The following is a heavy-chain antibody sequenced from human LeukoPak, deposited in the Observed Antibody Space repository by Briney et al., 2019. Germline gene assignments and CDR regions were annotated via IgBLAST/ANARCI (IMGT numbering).Heavy chain of an antibody. CDR2: IYNGDST. Sequence: GGSLRLSCAASGFSVSANYMSWVRQAPGKGLEWVSAIYNGDSTSYADSVKGRFTISRDNSKNSLYLQMNSLIAEDTAVYYCAREFFYSGCYLGDYGGRGPLVTVS. CDR3: AREFFYSGCYLGDY. J-gene: IGHJ4*02. V-gene: IGHV3-53*01. CDR1: GFSVSANY. D-gene: IGHD3-16*02.